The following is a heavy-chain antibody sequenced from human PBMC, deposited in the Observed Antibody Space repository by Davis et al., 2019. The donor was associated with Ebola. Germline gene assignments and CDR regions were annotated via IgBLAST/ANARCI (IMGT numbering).Heavy chain of an antibody. CDR1: GGSFSGYY. J-gene: IGHJ6*03. CDR2: IYTSGST. CDR3: ARVVPGVVAATKYYMDV. V-gene: IGHV4-59*10. Sequence: PGGSLRLSCAVYGGSFSGYYWSWIRQPPGKGLEWIGRIYTSGSTNYNPSLKSRVTMSVDTSKNQFSLKLSSVTAADTAVYYCARVVPGVVAATKYYMDVWGKGTTVTVSS. D-gene: IGHD2-15*01.